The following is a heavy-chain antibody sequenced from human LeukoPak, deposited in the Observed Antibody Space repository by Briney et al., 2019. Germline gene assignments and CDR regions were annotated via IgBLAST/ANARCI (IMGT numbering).Heavy chain of an antibody. D-gene: IGHD3-22*01. J-gene: IGHJ4*02. CDR2: INSGSSTNI. CDR3: ARDKDYSESGGHGDWGYYFDY. V-gene: IGHV3-48*03. CDR1: GFSFSSYE. Sequence: PGGSLRLSCAASGFSFSSYEMIWVRQAPGKGLEWISYINSGSSTNIFYADSVKGRFTISRDNAKNSLYLQMNTLRAEDTAVYYCARDKDYSESGGHGDWGYYFDYWGQGALVTVSS.